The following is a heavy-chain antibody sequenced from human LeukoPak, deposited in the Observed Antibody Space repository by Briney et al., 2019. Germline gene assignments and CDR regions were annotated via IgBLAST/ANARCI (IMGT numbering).Heavy chain of an antibody. CDR2: IYYSGNT. Sequence: SETLSLTCTVSGGSISSSSYYWGWIRQPPGTGLKWIGSIYYSGNTYYNPSLKSRVTISVDTSKDQFSLKLSSVTAADTAVFYCARLWAVAGTFHYWGQGTLVTVSS. V-gene: IGHV4-39*01. CDR3: ARLWAVAGTFHY. J-gene: IGHJ4*02. D-gene: IGHD6-19*01. CDR1: GGSISSSSYY.